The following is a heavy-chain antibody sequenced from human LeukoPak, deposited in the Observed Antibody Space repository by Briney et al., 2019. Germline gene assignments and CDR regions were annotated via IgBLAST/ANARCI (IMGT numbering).Heavy chain of an antibody. D-gene: IGHD4-23*01. CDR2: ISSSSSTI. CDR1: GFTFGSYS. CDR3: ARDVYPAVVTYFDF. J-gene: IGHJ4*02. Sequence: GGSLRLSCAASGFTFGSYSMNWVRQAPGKGLEWVSYISSSSSTIYYADSVKGRFTISRDNAKNSLYLQMYSLRAEDTAVYYCARDVYPAVVTYFDFWGQGTLVTVSS. V-gene: IGHV3-48*01.